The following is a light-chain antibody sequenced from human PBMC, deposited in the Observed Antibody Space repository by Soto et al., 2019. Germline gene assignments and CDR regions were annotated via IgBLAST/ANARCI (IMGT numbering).Light chain of an antibody. CDR1: QSININ. CDR3: QQYQNWPPLT. CDR2: GAS. Sequence: EVLMTQSPATLSVSPGERVTLSCRASQSININLAWYQQKPGQAPRVLIYGASSRASGIPDRFSGSGSGTDFTLTISSMEHDDFAFDYCQQYQNWPPLTFGGGTRVEIK. J-gene: IGKJ4*01. V-gene: IGKV3D-15*01.